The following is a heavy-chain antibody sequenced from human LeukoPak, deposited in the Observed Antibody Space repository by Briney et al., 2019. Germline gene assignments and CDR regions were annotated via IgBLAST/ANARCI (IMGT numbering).Heavy chain of an antibody. CDR3: ASSMWSYCFDY. Sequence: ASVKVSCKASGYTITNNYMHWVRQAPGQGLEWMGVINPSGTGTSYAQKFQGRITMTRDTSISTAYMELSRLRSDDTAVYYCASSMWSYCFDYWGQGTLVTVSS. J-gene: IGHJ4*02. D-gene: IGHD2-21*01. V-gene: IGHV1-46*01. CDR2: INPSGTGT. CDR1: GYTITNNY.